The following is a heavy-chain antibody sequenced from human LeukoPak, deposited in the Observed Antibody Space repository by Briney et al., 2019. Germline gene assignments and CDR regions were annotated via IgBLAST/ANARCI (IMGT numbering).Heavy chain of an antibody. CDR1: GGSISSSSYY. CDR2: IYYSGST. CDR3: ARRRSRVRRVICPFDY. J-gene: IGHJ4*02. V-gene: IGHV4-39*07. D-gene: IGHD3-10*01. Sequence: SETLSLTCTVSGGSISSSSYYWGWLRQPPGTGLEWIGSIYYSGSTYYNPSLKSRVTISVDTSKNQFSLKLSSVTAADTAVHYCARRRSRVRRVICPFDYWGQGTLVTVSS.